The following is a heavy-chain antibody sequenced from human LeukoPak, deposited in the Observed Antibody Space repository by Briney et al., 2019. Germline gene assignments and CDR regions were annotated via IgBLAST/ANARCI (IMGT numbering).Heavy chain of an antibody. V-gene: IGHV3-21*01. J-gene: IGHJ4*02. D-gene: IGHD3-3*01. CDR2: ISISSSYI. CDR1: GFTFSSYS. Sequence: GGSLRLSCAASGFTFSSYSMNWVRQAPGKGLEWVSSISISSSYIHYADSVKGRFTISRDNAKNSLYLQMNSLRAEDTAVYYCARDFHYDFWSGYSPAYYFDYWGQGTLVTVSS. CDR3: ARDFHYDFWSGYSPAYYFDY.